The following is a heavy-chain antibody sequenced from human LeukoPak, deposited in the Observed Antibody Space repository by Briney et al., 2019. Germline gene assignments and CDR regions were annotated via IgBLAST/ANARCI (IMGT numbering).Heavy chain of an antibody. J-gene: IGHJ4*02. D-gene: IGHD3-10*01. Sequence: GGSLRLSCAASGFTFSGTAIHWVRQAPGKGLEWVGRIRSKSNDYATSYGASLKGRFTISRDDSKNTAYLQMTSLKTDDTAVYYCARTAIIYGAGTYYIDCWGQGTLVTVSS. CDR1: GFTFSGTA. CDR3: ARTAIIYGAGTYYIDC. CDR2: IRSKSNDYAT. V-gene: IGHV3-73*01.